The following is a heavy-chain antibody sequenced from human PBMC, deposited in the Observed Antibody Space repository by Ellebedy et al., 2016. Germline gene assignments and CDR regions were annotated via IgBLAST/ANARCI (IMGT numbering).Heavy chain of an antibody. CDR1: GGSISSYY. CDR2: IYYSGGT. J-gene: IGHJ6*02. Sequence: SETLSLTCTVSGGSISSYYWSWIRQPPGKGLEWIGYIYYSGGTNYNPSLKSRVTISVDTSKNQFSLKLSSVTAADTAVYYCARLNTVLRYFDWLGYYYYGMDVWGQGTTVTVSS. V-gene: IGHV4-59*01. D-gene: IGHD3-9*01. CDR3: ARLNTVLRYFDWLGYYYYGMDV.